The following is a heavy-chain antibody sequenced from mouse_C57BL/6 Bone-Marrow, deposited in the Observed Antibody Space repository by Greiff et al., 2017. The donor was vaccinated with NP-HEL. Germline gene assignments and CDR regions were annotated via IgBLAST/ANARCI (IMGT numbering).Heavy chain of an antibody. Sequence: QVQLQQPGAELVMPGASVKLSCKASGYTFTSYWMHWVKQRPGQGLEWIGEIDPSDSYTNYNQKFKGKSTLTVDKSSSPAYMQLSSLTSEDSAVYYWARVTTVVAKGGPYAMDYWGQGTSVTVSS. V-gene: IGHV1-69*01. D-gene: IGHD1-1*01. CDR2: IDPSDSYT. CDR1: GYTFTSYW. J-gene: IGHJ4*01. CDR3: ARVTTVVAKGGPYAMDY.